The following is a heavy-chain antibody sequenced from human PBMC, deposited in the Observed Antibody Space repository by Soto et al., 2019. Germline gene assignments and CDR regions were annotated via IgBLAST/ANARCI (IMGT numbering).Heavy chain of an antibody. D-gene: IGHD3-22*01. CDR3: ARGANKISYYYDSSGYYTPNYFDY. Sequence: SVKVSCKASGGTFRSYAISWVRQAPGQGLEWMGGIIPIFGTANYAQKFQGRVTITADESTSTAYMELSSLRSEDTAVYYCARGANKISYYYDSSGYYTPNYFDYWGQGTLVTVSS. V-gene: IGHV1-69*13. CDR2: IIPIFGTA. CDR1: GGTFRSYA. J-gene: IGHJ4*02.